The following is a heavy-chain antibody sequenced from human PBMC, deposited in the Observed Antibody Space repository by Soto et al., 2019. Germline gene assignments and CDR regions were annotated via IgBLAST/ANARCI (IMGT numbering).Heavy chain of an antibody. CDR2: IYSGGST. CDR3: ARAGYDFWSGPDPIYYYYYMDV. Sequence: PGGSLRLSCAASGFTVSSNHMSWVRQAPGKGLEWVSVIYSGGSTYYADSVKGRFTISRDNSKNTLYLQMNSLRAEDTAVYYCARAGYDFWSGPDPIYYYYYMDVWGKGTTVTVSS. D-gene: IGHD3-3*01. V-gene: IGHV3-66*01. J-gene: IGHJ6*03. CDR1: GFTVSSNH.